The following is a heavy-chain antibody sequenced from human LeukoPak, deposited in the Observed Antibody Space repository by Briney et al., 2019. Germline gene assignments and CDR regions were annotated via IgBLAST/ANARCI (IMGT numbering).Heavy chain of an antibody. CDR1: GFTVSSRY. J-gene: IGHJ4*02. D-gene: IGHD2-21*02. CDR2: IHGDGST. Sequence: GGSLRLSCAASGFTVSSRYMSWVRQAPGKGLEWVSGIHGDGSTYYADSVKGRFTISRDNSKNTLYLQMNSLRAEDTAVYYCARGESSDCTCIDYWGQGTLVSVSS. CDR3: ARGESSDCTCIDY. V-gene: IGHV3-53*01.